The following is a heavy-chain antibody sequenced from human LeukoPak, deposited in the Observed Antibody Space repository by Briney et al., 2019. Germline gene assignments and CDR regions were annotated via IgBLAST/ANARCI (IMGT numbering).Heavy chain of an antibody. Sequence: ASVKVSCKASGGTFSSYAISWVRQAPGQGLEWMGGIIPIFGTANYAQKFQGRVTITADESTSTAYMELSSLRSEDTAVYYCARVGAGGKAATVGWGQGTLVTVSS. J-gene: IGHJ4*02. V-gene: IGHV1-69*13. D-gene: IGHD2-15*01. CDR1: GGTFSSYA. CDR2: IIPIFGTA. CDR3: ARVGAGGKAATVG.